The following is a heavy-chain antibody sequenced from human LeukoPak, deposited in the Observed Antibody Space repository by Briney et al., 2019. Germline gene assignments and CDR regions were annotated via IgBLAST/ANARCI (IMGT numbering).Heavy chain of an antibody. J-gene: IGHJ4*02. Sequence: GASVKVSCKAYGGTFSSYAISWVRQAPGQGLEWMGGIIPIFGTANYAQKFQGRVTITADESTSTAYMELSSLRSEDTAVYYCARETGSAAVMDYWGQGTLVTVSS. CDR2: IIPIFGTA. D-gene: IGHD2-2*01. V-gene: IGHV1-69*13. CDR3: ARETGSAAVMDY. CDR1: GGTFSSYA.